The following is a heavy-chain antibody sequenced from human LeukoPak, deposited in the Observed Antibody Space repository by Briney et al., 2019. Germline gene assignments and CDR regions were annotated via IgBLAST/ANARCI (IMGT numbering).Heavy chain of an antibody. D-gene: IGHD3-10*01. CDR3: ATGPTYYYGSGSSRYMDV. Sequence: ASVKVSCKVSGYTLTELSMHWVRQAPGRGLEWMGGFDPEDGETIYAQKFQGRVTMTEDTSTDTAYMELSSLRSEDTAVYYCATGPTYYYGSGSSRYMDVWGKGTTVTVSS. CDR1: GYTLTELS. V-gene: IGHV1-24*01. CDR2: FDPEDGET. J-gene: IGHJ6*03.